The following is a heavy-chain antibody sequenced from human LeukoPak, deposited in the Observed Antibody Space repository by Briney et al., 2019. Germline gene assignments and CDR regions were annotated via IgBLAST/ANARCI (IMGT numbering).Heavy chain of an antibody. J-gene: IGHJ4*02. V-gene: IGHV4-39*07. CDR3: ARGAEMATNPDY. CDR2: IYYSGST. CDR1: GGSISSSSYY. D-gene: IGHD5-24*01. Sequence: SETLSLTCTVSGGSISSSSYYWGWIRQPPGKGLEWIGSIYYSGSTYYNPSLKSRVTISVDTSKNQFSLKLSSVTAADTAVYYCARGAEMATNPDYWGQGTLVTVSS.